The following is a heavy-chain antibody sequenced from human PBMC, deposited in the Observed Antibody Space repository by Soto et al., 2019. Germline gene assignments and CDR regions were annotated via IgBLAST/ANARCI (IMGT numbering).Heavy chain of an antibody. V-gene: IGHV4-59*08. Sequence: PSETLSLTCTVSGGSISSYYWSWIRQPPGKGLEWIGYIYYSGSTNYNPSLKSRVTISVDTSKNQFSLKLSSVTAADTAVYYCARVALSGDPRKYSDYWGQGTLVTVSS. CDR2: IYYSGST. CDR3: ARVALSGDPRKYSDY. CDR1: GGSISSYY. D-gene: IGHD4-17*01. J-gene: IGHJ4*02.